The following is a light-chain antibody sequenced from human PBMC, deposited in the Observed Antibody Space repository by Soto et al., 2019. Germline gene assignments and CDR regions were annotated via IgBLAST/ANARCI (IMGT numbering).Light chain of an antibody. J-gene: IGLJ2*01. CDR2: EVV. Sequence: QSALTQPASVSGSPGQSITISCTGSSSDVGTYNLVSWYQHHPGKAPKLMISEVVKRPSGVSNRFSGSKSGNTPSLTISGLQAEDEAYYYCCSYAGSSMFVFGGGTKLTVL. V-gene: IGLV2-23*02. CDR3: CSYAGSSMFV. CDR1: SSDVGTYNL.